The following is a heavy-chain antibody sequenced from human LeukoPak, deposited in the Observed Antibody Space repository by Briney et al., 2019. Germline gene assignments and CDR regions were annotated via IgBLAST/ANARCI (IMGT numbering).Heavy chain of an antibody. CDR2: ISTAGSYI. CDR3: ARLQTVGAQNDAFDI. D-gene: IGHD3-10*01. J-gene: IGHJ3*02. V-gene: IGHV3-21*01. CDR1: GFTFSTYS. Sequence: PGGSLSLSCAASGFTFSTYSMNWVRQAPGKGLDWVSSISTAGSYIYYADSVKGRFTISRDNSKNSLYLQMNSLRAGDTAVYYCARLQTVGAQNDAFDIWGQGTMVIVSS.